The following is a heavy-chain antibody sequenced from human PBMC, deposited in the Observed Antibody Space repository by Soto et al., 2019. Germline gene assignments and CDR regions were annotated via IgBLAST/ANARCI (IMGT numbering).Heavy chain of an antibody. CDR3: ARSKQLVGSFDFDY. Sequence: SETLSLTCTVSGGSISSGDYYWSWIRQPPGKGLEGIGYIYYSGSTYYNPSLKSRVTISVDTSKNQFSLKLSSVTAADTAVYYCARSKQLVGSFDFDYWGQGTLVTAPQ. J-gene: IGHJ4*02. V-gene: IGHV4-30-4*01. CDR1: GGSISSGDYY. D-gene: IGHD6-6*01. CDR2: IYYSGST.